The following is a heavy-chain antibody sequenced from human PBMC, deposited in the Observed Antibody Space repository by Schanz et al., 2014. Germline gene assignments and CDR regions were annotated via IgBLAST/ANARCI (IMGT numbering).Heavy chain of an antibody. V-gene: IGHV3-30*03. CDR2: ISYDGNNK. D-gene: IGHD2-15*01. CDR3: AREIPAGGHFDY. CDR1: GFTFSDYF. Sequence: VQLVESGGGVVQPGGSLRLSCSASGFTFSDYFMTWIRQAPGKGLEWVALISYDGNNKYYADSVKGRFTISRDNSKNTLYLRMISLRAEDTAMFYCAREIPAGGHFDYWGQGTLVTVSS. J-gene: IGHJ4*02.